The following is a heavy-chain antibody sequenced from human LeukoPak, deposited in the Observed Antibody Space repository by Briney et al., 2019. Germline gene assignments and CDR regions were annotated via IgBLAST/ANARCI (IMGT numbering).Heavy chain of an antibody. Sequence: ASVKVSCKASGYTLTSFALNWLRQAPGQGPQWMGWINTNTGKPRFAQGFAGRFVLSLDISVSTAYLQINSLKAEDTAVYYCARGGYDYVWRSYRRSLDYWGQGTLVTVSS. CDR3: ARGGYDYVWRSYRRSLDY. CDR2: INTNTGKP. V-gene: IGHV7-4-1*02. CDR1: GYTLTSFA. J-gene: IGHJ4*02. D-gene: IGHD3-16*02.